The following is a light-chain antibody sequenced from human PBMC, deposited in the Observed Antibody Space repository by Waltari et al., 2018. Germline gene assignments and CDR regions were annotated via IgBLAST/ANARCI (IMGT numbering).Light chain of an antibody. V-gene: IGLV1-44*01. J-gene: IGLJ3*02. CDR2: NND. CDR3: AAWDDSRNGPV. Sequence: QSVLTQPPSASGTPGQRVTISCSGSSSNIGGNPLNWYQQLPGTAPKLLIYNNDQRPSGVPDRFSGSKSGTSASLAISGLQSEDEADYYCAAWDDSRNGPVFGGGTKLPVL. CDR1: SSNIGGNP.